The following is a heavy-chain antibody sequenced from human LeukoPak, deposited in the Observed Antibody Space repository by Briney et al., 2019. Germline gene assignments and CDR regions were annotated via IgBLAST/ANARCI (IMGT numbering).Heavy chain of an antibody. Sequence: SETLSLTCTVSGGSISSSSYYWGWIRQPPGKGLEWIGSIYYSGSTYYNPSLKSRVTISVDTSKNQFSLKLSSVTAADTAVYYCARDRDSSGPSYYMDVWGKGTTVTVSS. V-gene: IGHV4-39*07. CDR2: IYYSGST. CDR1: GGSISSSSYY. J-gene: IGHJ6*03. D-gene: IGHD6-19*01. CDR3: ARDRDSSGPSYYMDV.